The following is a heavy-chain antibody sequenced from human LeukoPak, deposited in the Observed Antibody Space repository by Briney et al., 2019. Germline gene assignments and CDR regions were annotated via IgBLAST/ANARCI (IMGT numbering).Heavy chain of an antibody. J-gene: IGHJ6*02. V-gene: IGHV4-31*03. CDR3: AREHTYYFGSQTSTLDV. Sequence: SETLSLTCTFSGASISTGGYYWTWIRQPPGEGLEWIGYIYYTGSVDYNPSLKSRLSISLDTSKNQFSLKLNSVTAADTAVYYCAREHTYYFGSQTSTLDVWGQGTAVTVSS. D-gene: IGHD3-10*01. CDR2: IYYTGSV. CDR1: GASISTGGYY.